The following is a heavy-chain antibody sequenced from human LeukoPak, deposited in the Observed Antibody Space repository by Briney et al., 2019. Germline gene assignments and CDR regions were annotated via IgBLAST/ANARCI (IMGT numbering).Heavy chain of an antibody. CDR3: ARESEESGWYVGAARYHDAFDI. V-gene: IGHV3-15*05. CDR2: IKRKSDGGTT. CDR1: GLTFSNAW. D-gene: IGHD6-19*01. Sequence: NPGGSLRLSCAASGLTFSNAWMSWVRQAPGKGLEWVGRIKRKSDGGTTDYAAPVKGRFTISRDDSKNTLYLQMNSLRAEDTAVYYCARESEESGWYVGAARYHDAFDIWGQGTMVTVSS. J-gene: IGHJ3*02.